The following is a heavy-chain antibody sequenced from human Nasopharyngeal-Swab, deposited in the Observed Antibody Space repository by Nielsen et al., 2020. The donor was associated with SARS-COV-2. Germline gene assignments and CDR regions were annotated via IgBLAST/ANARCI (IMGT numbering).Heavy chain of an antibody. CDR1: GFTFSSYS. D-gene: IGHD3-10*01. J-gene: IGHJ6*02. V-gene: IGHV3-21*01. Sequence: GGSLRLSCAASGFTFSSYSMNWVRQAPGKGLEWVSSISSSSSYIYYADSVKGRFTISRDNAKNSLYLQMNSLRAEDTAVYYCARGYYYGSGSSGLDPMDVWGQGTTVTVSS. CDR3: ARGYYYGSGSSGLDPMDV. CDR2: ISSSSSYI.